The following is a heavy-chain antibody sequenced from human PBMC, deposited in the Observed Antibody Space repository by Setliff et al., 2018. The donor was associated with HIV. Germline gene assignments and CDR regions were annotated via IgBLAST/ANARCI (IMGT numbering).Heavy chain of an antibody. D-gene: IGHD1-1*01. CDR3: ARQLSNSLDF. CDR2: ISATGST. J-gene: IGHJ4*02. CDR1: GGIISSDSFF. V-gene: IGHV4-61*09. Sequence: SETLSLTCTVSGGIISSDSFFWSWLRQPAGKGLEWIGHISATGSTNYNPSLKSRVTTSVDTSKNQFSLKLSSVTAADTAVYYCARQLSNSLDFWGQGALVTVSS.